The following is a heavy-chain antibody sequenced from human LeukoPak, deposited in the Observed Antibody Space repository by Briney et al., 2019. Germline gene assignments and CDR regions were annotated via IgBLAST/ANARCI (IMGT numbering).Heavy chain of an antibody. CDR1: GGSISSYY. D-gene: IGHD6-19*01. J-gene: IGHJ3*02. CDR3: ARGFDGSGWYTRGTDAFDI. CDR2: IYTSGST. Sequence: PSETLSLTCTVSGGSISSYYWSWIRQPAGKGLEWIGRIYTSGSTNYNPSLKSRVTMSVDTSKNQFSLKLSSVTAADTAVYYCARGFDGSGWYTRGTDAFDIWGQGTMVTVSS. V-gene: IGHV4-4*07.